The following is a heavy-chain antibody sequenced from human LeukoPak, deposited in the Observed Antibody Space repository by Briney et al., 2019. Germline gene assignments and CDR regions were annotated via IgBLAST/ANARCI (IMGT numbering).Heavy chain of an antibody. D-gene: IGHD3-9*01. CDR1: GYTFIGYY. CDR3: ARGGVLTSAYYFDY. J-gene: IGHJ4*02. CDR2: INPNSGGT. V-gene: IGHV1-2*04. Sequence: ASVTVSCKASGYTFIGYYMHWVRQAPGQGLEWMGWINPNSGGTNYAQKFQGWVTMTRDTSISTAYMELSRLRSDDTAVYYCARGGVLTSAYYFDYWGQGTLVTVSS.